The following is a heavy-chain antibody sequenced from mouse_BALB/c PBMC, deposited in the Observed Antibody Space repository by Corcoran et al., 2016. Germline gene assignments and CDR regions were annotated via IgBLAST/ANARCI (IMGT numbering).Heavy chain of an antibody. CDR2: IDPANGNT. V-gene: IGHV14-3*02. CDR3: ARWDYYDSFDY. Sequence: EVQLQQSGAELVKPGASVKLSCTASGFNIKDTYMHWVKQRPEQGLEWIGRIDPANGNTKYDPKFQGKATITADTSSNTAYLQLSSLTSEDTAVYYCARWDYYDSFDYWGQGTTLTVSS. D-gene: IGHD2-4*01. CDR1: GFNIKDTY. J-gene: IGHJ2*01.